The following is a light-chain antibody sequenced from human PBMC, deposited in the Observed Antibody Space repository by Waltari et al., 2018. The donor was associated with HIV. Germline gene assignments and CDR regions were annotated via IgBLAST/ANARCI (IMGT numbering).Light chain of an antibody. CDR2: GAF. CDR3: QQSYRIPLT. CDR1: QSISTY. Sequence: DIQMTQYPSSLSASVGDRVTTTCRTSQSISTYLNWYQQKPGKAPELLIYGAFSLQSGVPSGFSGSGSGTDFTLTITSLQPEDFATYFCQQSYRIPLTFGGGTKVEL. J-gene: IGKJ4*01. V-gene: IGKV1-39*01.